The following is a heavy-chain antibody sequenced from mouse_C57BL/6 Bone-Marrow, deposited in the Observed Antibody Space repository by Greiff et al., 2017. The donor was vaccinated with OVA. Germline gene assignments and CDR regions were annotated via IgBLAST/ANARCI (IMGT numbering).Heavy chain of an antibody. D-gene: IGHD3-1*01. J-gene: IGHJ4*01. Sequence: EVKVEESGGGLVQPKGSLKLSCAASGFSFNTYAMNWVRQAPGKGLEWVARIRSKSNNYATYYADSVKDRFTISRDDSESMLYLQMNNLKTEDTAMYYCVRGHGAMDYWGQGTSVTVSS. V-gene: IGHV10-1*01. CDR1: GFSFNTYA. CDR3: VRGHGAMDY. CDR2: IRSKSNNYAT.